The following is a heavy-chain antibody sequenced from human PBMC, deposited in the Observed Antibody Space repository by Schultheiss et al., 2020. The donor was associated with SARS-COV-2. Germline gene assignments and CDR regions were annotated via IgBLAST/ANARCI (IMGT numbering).Heavy chain of an antibody. CDR1: GFTFSSYG. Sequence: GGSLRLSCAASGFTFSSYGMNWVRQAPGKGLVWVSRIGTDVNSVYYADFVKGRFTISRDNSKNTLYLQMNSLRAEDTAVYYCARDGKLWWFGELLFYYYMDVWGKGTTVTVSS. D-gene: IGHD3-10*01. CDR2: IGTDVNSV. V-gene: IGHV3-NL1*01. J-gene: IGHJ6*03. CDR3: ARDGKLWWFGELLFYYYMDV.